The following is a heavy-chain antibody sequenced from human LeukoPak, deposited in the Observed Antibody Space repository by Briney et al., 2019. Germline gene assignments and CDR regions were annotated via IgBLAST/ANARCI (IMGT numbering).Heavy chain of an antibody. J-gene: IGHJ4*02. D-gene: IGHD3-10*01. CDR1: GYTFTSYG. CDR3: ARGTLQLYYGSGSSFGY. Sequence: EASVKVSCKASGYTFTSYGISWVRQAPGQGLEWMGWINPNSGGTNYAQKFQGRVTMTRDTSISTAYMELSRLRSDDTAVYYCARGTLQLYYGSGSSFGYWGQGTLVTVSS. CDR2: INPNSGGT. V-gene: IGHV1-2*02.